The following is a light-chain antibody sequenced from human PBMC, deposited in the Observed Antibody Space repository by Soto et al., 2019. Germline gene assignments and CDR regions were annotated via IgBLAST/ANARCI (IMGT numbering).Light chain of an antibody. Sequence: EIVLTQSPGTLSLSPGERATLSRRASQSVSSSYLAWYQQKPGQAPRLLIYDASSRATGIPDRFSGSGSGTDFTLTISRLEPEDFAVYYCQQYGSSPPITFGQGTRLEIK. CDR2: DAS. CDR3: QQYGSSPPIT. CDR1: QSVSSSY. V-gene: IGKV3-20*01. J-gene: IGKJ5*01.